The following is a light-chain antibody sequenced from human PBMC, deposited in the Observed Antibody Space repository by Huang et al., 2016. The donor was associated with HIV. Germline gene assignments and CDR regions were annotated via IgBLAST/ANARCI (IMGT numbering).Light chain of an antibody. J-gene: IGKJ4*01. Sequence: EIVLTQSPATLSLSPGERATLSCRASQSVRSYLAWYQQKPGQAPRLLIYDTSIRATDIPGRISGSGSGTDFTLTIDSLEPEDFAVYYCQQRSNWPLTFGGGTKVEIK. V-gene: IGKV3-11*01. CDR3: QQRSNWPLT. CDR2: DTS. CDR1: QSVRSY.